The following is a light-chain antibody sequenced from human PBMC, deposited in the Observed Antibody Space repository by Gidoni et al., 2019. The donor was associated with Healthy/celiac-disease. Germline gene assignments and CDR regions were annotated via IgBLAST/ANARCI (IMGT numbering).Light chain of an antibody. CDR2: DAS. V-gene: IGKV1-39*01. J-gene: IGKJ2*01. CDR1: QSISNY. CDR3: QQSYSAPFT. Sequence: DIQMTQSPSSLSASVADRVTITCRASQSISNYLNWYQQKPGKAPKLLIYDASSLQSGVPSRFSGSGSGTDFTLTISSLQPEDFATYYCQQSYSAPFTFGQGTKLEIK.